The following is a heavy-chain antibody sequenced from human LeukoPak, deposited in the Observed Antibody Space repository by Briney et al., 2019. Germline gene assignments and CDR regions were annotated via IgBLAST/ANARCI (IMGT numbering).Heavy chain of an antibody. CDR2: INHSGST. V-gene: IGHV4-34*01. CDR1: GGSFSGYY. CDR3: ARGPAGYDFWSGYRNWFDP. J-gene: IGHJ5*02. D-gene: IGHD3-3*01. Sequence: PSETLSLTCAVSGGSFSGYYWTWIRQPPGKGLEWIGEINHSGSTNYNPSLKSRVTISVDTSKNQFSLKLSSVTAADTAVYYCARGPAGYDFWSGYRNWFDPWGQGTLVTVSS.